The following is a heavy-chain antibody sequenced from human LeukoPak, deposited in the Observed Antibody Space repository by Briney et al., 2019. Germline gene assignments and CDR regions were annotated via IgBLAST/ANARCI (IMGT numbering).Heavy chain of an antibody. CDR3: ARDLYSSRTNDAFVV. CDR2: IYYSGRT. Sequence: GTLRLSCAASGFTFSSYGMSWVRQAPGKGLEWIGSIYYSGRTYYNPSLKSRVTISVDTSKNQFSLKLSSVTAADTAVYYCARDLYSSRTNDAFVVWSQGTMVTVSS. V-gene: IGHV4-39*07. CDR1: GFTFSSYG. J-gene: IGHJ3*01. D-gene: IGHD6-13*01.